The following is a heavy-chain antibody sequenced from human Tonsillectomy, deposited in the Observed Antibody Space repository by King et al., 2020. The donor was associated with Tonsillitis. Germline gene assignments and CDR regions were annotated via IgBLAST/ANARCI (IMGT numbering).Heavy chain of an antibody. CDR1: GYTFTSYA. V-gene: IGHV1-18*04. CDR2: ISAYNGNT. D-gene: IGHD4-17*01. J-gene: IGHJ6*02. Sequence: VQLVESGAEVKKPGASVKVSCKASGYTFTSYAINWVRQAPGQGLEWMGWISAYNGNTNYAQKLQDRVTMTTDTYTSTAYMELRSLKSDDTAVYYCARGDDYGDYVMDVWGQGTTVTVSS. CDR3: ARGDDYGDYVMDV.